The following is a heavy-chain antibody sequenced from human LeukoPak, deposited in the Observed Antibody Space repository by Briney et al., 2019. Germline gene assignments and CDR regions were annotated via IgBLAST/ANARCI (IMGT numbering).Heavy chain of an antibody. J-gene: IGHJ4*02. CDR1: GASISSGDYL. CDR2: IYYSGST. D-gene: IGHD6-13*01. CDR3: ARDGIAAAGTCPFDY. Sequence: SETLSLTCTVSGASISSGDYLWSWIRQPPGMGLEWIGNIYYSGSTNYNASLKSRVTISIDTSKNQFSLKLSSVTAADTAVYYCARDGIAAAGTCPFDYWGQGTLVTVSS. V-gene: IGHV4-30-4*01.